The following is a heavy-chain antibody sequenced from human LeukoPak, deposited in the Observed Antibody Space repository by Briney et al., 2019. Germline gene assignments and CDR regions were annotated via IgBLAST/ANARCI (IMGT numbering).Heavy chain of an antibody. CDR1: GGTFSSYA. V-gene: IGHV1-69*04. Sequence: ASVKVSCKASGGTFSSYAISCVRQAPGQGLEWMGRIIPIFGIAKYAQKFQGRVTITADKSTSTAYMELSSLRSEDTAVYYCASREYCSSTSCYKRGDYYYYGMDVWGQGTTVTVSS. CDR2: IIPIFGIA. D-gene: IGHD2-2*02. CDR3: ASREYCSSTSCYKRGDYYYYGMDV. J-gene: IGHJ6*02.